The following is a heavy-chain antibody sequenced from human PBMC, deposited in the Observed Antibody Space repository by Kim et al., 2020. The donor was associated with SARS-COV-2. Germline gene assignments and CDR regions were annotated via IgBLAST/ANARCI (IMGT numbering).Heavy chain of an antibody. Sequence: YNPSLKSRVTISVDTSKNQFSLKLSSVTAADTAVYYCARGRLIAARPVDYWGQGTLVTVSS. V-gene: IGHV4-34*01. J-gene: IGHJ4*02. D-gene: IGHD6-6*01. CDR3: ARGRLIAARPVDY.